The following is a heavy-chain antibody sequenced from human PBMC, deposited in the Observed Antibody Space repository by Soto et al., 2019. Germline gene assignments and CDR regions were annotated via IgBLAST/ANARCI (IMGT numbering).Heavy chain of an antibody. J-gene: IGHJ4*02. CDR2: IYYSGTT. Sequence: SETLSLTCTVSGGSISSGGYYWSWVRQFPGKGLEGIGYIYYSGTTHYNPSLKSRISMSIDTSKNQFSLRLNSVTAADTAVYYCARDVTTKDFFDYWGQGSPVTVSS. V-gene: IGHV4-31*03. CDR1: GGSISSGGYY. D-gene: IGHD1-1*01. CDR3: ARDVTTKDFFDY.